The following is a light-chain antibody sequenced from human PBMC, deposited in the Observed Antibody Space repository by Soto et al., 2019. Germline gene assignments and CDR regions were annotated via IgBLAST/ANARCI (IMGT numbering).Light chain of an antibody. Sequence: QSALTQPASVSGSPGQSITISCTGTSSDVGAYNYVSWYQQHPGKAPKLMIYEVSYRPSGVSNRFSGSKSGNTASLTISGLQAEDEADYYCNSYTRSSTWVFGGGTQLTVL. J-gene: IGLJ3*02. CDR2: EVS. CDR3: NSYTRSSTWV. V-gene: IGLV2-14*01. CDR1: SSDVGAYNY.